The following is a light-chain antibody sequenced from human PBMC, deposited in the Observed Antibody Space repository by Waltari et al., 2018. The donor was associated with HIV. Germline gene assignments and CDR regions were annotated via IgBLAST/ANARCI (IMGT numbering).Light chain of an antibody. V-gene: IGLV1-47*01. Sequence: QSVLTQPPSASGTPGQRVTISCSGSSSKIGSKYVYWYQQLPGTAPKLLIYRTNQRPSGVPYRFSASKSGTSAALAISGARSGEEADYYCAAWDDSLLFGGGTKLTVL. CDR1: SSKIGSKY. J-gene: IGLJ2*01. CDR2: RTN. CDR3: AAWDDSLL.